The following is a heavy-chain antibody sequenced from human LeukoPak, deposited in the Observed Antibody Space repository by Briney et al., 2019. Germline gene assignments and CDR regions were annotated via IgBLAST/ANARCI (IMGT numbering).Heavy chain of an antibody. V-gene: IGHV3-30*04. CDR1: GFTFSSYA. CDR2: FSSDGSSK. J-gene: IGHJ4*02. CDR3: AREGQCSGGTCYSGLDY. Sequence: SGGSLRPSCAASGFTFSSYAMHWVRQAPGKGLEWVAIFSSDGSSKFYADSVKGRFTISRDNSKNTLYLQMNSLRADDTAVFYCAREGQCSGGTCYSGLDYWGQGTLVTVSS. D-gene: IGHD2-15*01.